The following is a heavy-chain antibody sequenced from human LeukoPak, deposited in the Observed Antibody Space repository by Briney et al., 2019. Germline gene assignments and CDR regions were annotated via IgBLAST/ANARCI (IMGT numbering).Heavy chain of an antibody. CDR2: IYTSGSA. Sequence: SETLSLTCTVSGGSISSYYWSWIRQPAGKGLEWIGRIYTSGSANYNPSLKSRVTMSVDTSKNQFSLKLSSVTAADTAVYYCAREGSVYDSSGYLTMTYYYYGMDVWGQGTTVTVSS. CDR3: AREGSVYDSSGYLTMTYYYYGMDV. V-gene: IGHV4-4*07. CDR1: GGSISSYY. J-gene: IGHJ6*02. D-gene: IGHD3-22*01.